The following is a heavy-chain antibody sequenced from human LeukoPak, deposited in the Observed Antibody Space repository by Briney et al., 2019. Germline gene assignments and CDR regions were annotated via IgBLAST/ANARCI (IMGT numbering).Heavy chain of an antibody. CDR1: GYTFTGYY. V-gene: IGHV1-2*02. CDR3: AREFSYYYMDV. J-gene: IGHJ6*03. Sequence: ASVKVSCKASGYTFTGYYMHWVRQAPGQGLEWMGWINPNSGGTNCAQKFQGRVTMTRDTSISTAYMELSRLRSDDTAVYYCAREFSYYYMDVWGKGTTVTVSS. CDR2: INPNSGGT.